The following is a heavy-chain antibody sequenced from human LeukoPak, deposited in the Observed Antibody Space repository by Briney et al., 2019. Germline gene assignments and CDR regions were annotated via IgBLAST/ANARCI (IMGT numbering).Heavy chain of an antibody. V-gene: IGHV3-30*02. Sequence: PGGSLRLSCAASGFTFSSYGMHWVRQAPGKGLEWVALIRYDGSNKYYADSVKGRFTISRDNSKNTLYMQMNSLRAEDTAVYYCAYYDSSGYSFDYWGQGTLVTVSS. D-gene: IGHD3-22*01. J-gene: IGHJ4*02. CDR2: IRYDGSNK. CDR3: AYYDSSGYSFDY. CDR1: GFTFSSYG.